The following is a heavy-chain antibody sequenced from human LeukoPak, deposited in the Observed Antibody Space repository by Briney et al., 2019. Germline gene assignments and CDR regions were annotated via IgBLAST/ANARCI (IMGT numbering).Heavy chain of an antibody. Sequence: SVKVSCKTSGYTFTRYGVSWVRQAPGQGLEWMGGIIPIFGTANYAQKFQGRVTITADESTSTAYMELSSLRSEDTAVDYCASQGGVAGRSYFASWGKGPWSPSPQ. V-gene: IGHV1-69*13. CDR2: IIPIFGTA. J-gene: IGHJ4*03. CDR1: GYTFTRYG. CDR3: ASQGGVAGRSYFAS. D-gene: IGHD6-19*01.